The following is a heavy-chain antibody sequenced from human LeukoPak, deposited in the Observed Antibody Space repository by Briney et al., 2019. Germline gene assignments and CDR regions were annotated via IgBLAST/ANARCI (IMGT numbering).Heavy chain of an antibody. CDR1: GVSISSDASY. CDR2: IYYSGSP. Sequence: SETLSLTCTVSGVSISSDASYWAWLRQPPGKGLEWIGSIYYSGSPYYNPSLKSRLTLSIDTSKNQFSLKLSSVTAADTAVFFCARLFSSGWEYHNGMDVWGQGTTITVSS. V-gene: IGHV4-39*01. D-gene: IGHD6-19*01. J-gene: IGHJ6*02. CDR3: ARLFSSGWEYHNGMDV.